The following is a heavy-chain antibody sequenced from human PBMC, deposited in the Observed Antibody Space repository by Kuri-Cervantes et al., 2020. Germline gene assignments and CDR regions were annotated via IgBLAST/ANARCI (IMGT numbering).Heavy chain of an antibody. CDR3: ARGFDCTNGVCYIGGIDY. V-gene: IGHV1-2*04. D-gene: IGHD2-8*01. CDR2: INTNSGGT. CDR1: VYTFTSYG. J-gene: IGHJ4*02. Sequence: SVKVSCKATVYTFTSYGIGWVRQARGQGLEWMGWINTNSGGTNYAQKFQGWVTMTRDTSISTAYMELSRLRSDDTAVYYCARGFDCTNGVCYIGGIDYWGQGTMVTVSS.